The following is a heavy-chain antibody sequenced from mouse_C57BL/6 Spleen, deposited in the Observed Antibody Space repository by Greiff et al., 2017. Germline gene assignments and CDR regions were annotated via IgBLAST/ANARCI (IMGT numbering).Heavy chain of an antibody. J-gene: IGHJ3*01. D-gene: IGHD4-1*01. CDR3: AVSNWDPFAY. CDR1: GYTFTSSW. CDR2: IDPSDSET. V-gene: IGHV1-52*01. Sequence: VQLQQPGAELVRPGSSVKLSCKASGYTFTSSWMHWVKQRPIQGLEWIGNIDPSDSETHYNQKFKDKATLTVDKSSSTAYMQLSSLTSEDSAVYYCAVSNWDPFAYWGQGTLVTVSA.